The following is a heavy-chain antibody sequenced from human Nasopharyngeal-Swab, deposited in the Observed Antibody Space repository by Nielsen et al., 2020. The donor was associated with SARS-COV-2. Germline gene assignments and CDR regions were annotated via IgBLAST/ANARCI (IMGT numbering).Heavy chain of an antibody. CDR2: ISDSGDDT. CDR3: AKFGDY. CDR1: GFTFSISA. D-gene: IGHD3-16*01. Sequence: GGSLRLSCAASGFTFSISAMSWVRQAPGKGLEWVSSISDSGDDTYYADSVKGRFSISRDNSKNTLDLQMNSLRAEDTAVYYCAKFGDYWGQGMLVTVSS. V-gene: IGHV3-23*01. J-gene: IGHJ4*02.